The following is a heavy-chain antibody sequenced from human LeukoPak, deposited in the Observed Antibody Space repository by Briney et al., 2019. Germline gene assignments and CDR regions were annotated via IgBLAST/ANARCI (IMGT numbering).Heavy chain of an antibody. J-gene: IGHJ5*02. D-gene: IGHD3-10*01. V-gene: IGHV3-64D*06. CDR1: GFTFSSYA. CDR3: VKDSRGVLWFGELNWFDP. Sequence: GGSLRLSCSASGFTFSSYAIHWVRQAPGKGLEYVSAISSNGGSTYYADSVKGRFTISRDNSKNTLYLQMSSLRAEDTAVYYCVKDSRGVLWFGELNWFDPWGQGTLVTVSS. CDR2: ISSNGGST.